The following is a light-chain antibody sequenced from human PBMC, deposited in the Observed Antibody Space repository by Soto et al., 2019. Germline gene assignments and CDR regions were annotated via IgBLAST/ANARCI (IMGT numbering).Light chain of an antibody. Sequence: EIVMTQSPATLSVSPGERATLSCRASQSVSSNLAWYQQKPGQAPRLLIFGASTRATDIPARFSGSGSGTEFTLTISSLQSEDFAVYYGQQYNNWPPLTFGPGTKVDIK. V-gene: IGKV3-15*01. J-gene: IGKJ3*01. CDR1: QSVSSN. CDR3: QQYNNWPPLT. CDR2: GAS.